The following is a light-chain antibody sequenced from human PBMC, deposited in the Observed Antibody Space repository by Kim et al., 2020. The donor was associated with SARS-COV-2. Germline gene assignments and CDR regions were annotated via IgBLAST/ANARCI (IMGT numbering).Light chain of an antibody. J-gene: IGKJ4*01. CDR1: QSVSSN. CDR2: GAS. V-gene: IGKV3-15*01. CDR3: QQYNNWPLT. Sequence: EIVMTQSPATLSVSPGERATLSCRASQSVSSNLAWYQQKPGQAPRLLIYGASTRATGIPARFSGSESGTEFTLTISSLQSEDFAVYYCQQYNNWPLTFGGGTKLEI.